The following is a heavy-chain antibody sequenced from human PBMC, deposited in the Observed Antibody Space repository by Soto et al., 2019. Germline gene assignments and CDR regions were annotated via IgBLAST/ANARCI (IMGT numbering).Heavy chain of an antibody. CDR2: ISGYNGNT. V-gene: IGHV1-18*01. Sequence: ASVKVSCKASGYIFINYGITWVRQAPGQGLEWMGWISGYNGNTNYAQSLQGRVTMTTDTSTSTAYLELRSLRSDDTATYYCARDEVPAANWLDRWGQGTLVTVSS. J-gene: IGHJ5*02. D-gene: IGHD2-2*01. CDR1: GYIFINYG. CDR3: ARDEVPAANWLDR.